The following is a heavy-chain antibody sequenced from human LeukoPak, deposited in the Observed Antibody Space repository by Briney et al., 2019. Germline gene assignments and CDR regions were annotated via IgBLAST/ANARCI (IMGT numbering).Heavy chain of an antibody. CDR3: ARDLVGGLWFGDLGCFDY. Sequence: PGRSLRLSCAASGFTFSSYAMHWVRQAPGKGLEWVAVISYDGSNKYYADSVKGRFTIPRDNSKNTLYLQMNSLRAEDTAVYYCARDLVGGLWFGDLGCFDYWGQGTLVTVSS. CDR1: GFTFSSYA. V-gene: IGHV3-30-3*01. D-gene: IGHD3-10*01. J-gene: IGHJ4*02. CDR2: ISYDGSNK.